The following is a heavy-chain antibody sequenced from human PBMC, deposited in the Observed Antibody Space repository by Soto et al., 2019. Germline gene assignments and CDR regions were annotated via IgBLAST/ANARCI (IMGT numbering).Heavy chain of an antibody. CDR2: TYYRSKWYN. V-gene: IGHV6-1*01. Sequence: PSQTLSLTCAISGDSVSSKSSTWNWIRLSPSRGLEWLGRTYYRSKWYNDSAVSVKSRITINPDTSKNQFSPDLKSVTPEDTAVYYCARDVVGSRWYFDVWGRGILVTVSS. CDR1: GDSVSSKSST. D-gene: IGHD2-21*01. J-gene: IGHJ2*01. CDR3: ARDVVGSRWYFDV.